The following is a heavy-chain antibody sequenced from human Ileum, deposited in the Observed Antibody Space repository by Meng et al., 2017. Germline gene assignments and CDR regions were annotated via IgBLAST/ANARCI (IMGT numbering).Heavy chain of an antibody. CDR1: GWSVSQCIYY. D-gene: IGHD4-23*01. CDR3: AKVLLYSGNRDFGDY. J-gene: IGHJ4*02. V-gene: IGHV3-23*01. CDR2: ISGNAADT. Sequence: GHLQVVGSGLVRSLGTLSLTLPVSGWSVSQCIYYWSWIRPPPGKGLGWVSRISGNAADTYYADSVKGRFTISRDNSKNTLYLQMNSLRAEDTAVYYCAKVLLYSGNRDFGDYWGQGTLVTVSS.